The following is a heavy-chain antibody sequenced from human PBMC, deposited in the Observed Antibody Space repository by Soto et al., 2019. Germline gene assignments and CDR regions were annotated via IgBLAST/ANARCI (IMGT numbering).Heavy chain of an antibody. V-gene: IGHV1-69*13. CDR2: IIPIFGTA. CDR3: ARGPVVRGVIHTPDY. D-gene: IGHD3-10*01. CDR1: GGTFSSYA. J-gene: IGHJ4*02. Sequence: SVKVSCKASGGTFSSYAISWVRQAPGQGLEWMGGIIPIFGTANYAQEFQGRVTITADESTSTAYMELSSLRSEDTAVYYCARGPVVRGVIHTPDYWGQGTLVTVSS.